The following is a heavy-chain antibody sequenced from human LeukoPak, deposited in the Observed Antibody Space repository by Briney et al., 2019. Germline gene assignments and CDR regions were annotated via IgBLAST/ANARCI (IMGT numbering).Heavy chain of an antibody. V-gene: IGHV4-39*07. CDR3: ARGYGGSGSYLPVLYYYYMDV. CDR2: IYYSGST. D-gene: IGHD3-10*01. Sequence: PSETLSLTCTVSGGSISSSSYYWGWIRQPPGKGLEWIGSIYYSGSTYYNPSLKSRVTISVDTSKNQFSLKLSSVTAADTAVYYCARGYGGSGSYLPVLYYYYMDVWGKGTTVTVSS. J-gene: IGHJ6*03. CDR1: GGSISSSSYY.